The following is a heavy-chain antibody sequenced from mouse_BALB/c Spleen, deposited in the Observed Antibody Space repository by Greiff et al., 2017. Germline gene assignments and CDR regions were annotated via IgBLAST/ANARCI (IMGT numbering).Heavy chain of an antibody. CDR2: IYPGNVNT. D-gene: IGHD2-4*01. J-gene: IGHJ2*01. V-gene: IGHV1S56*01. Sequence: QVQLKESGPELVKPGASVRISCKASGYTFTSYYIHWVKQRPGQGLEWIGWIYPGNVNTKYNEKFKGKATLTADKSSSTAYMQLSSLTSEDSAVYFCARGGDYDVGFDYWGQGTTLTVSS. CDR1: GYTFTSYY. CDR3: ARGGDYDVGFDY.